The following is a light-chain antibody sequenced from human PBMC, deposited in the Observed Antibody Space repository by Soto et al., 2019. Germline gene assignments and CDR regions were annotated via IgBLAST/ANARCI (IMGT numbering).Light chain of an antibody. Sequence: EIVLTQSPGTLSLSQGERATLSCRASQSGSGSYLAWYQQKPGQAPRLLIYGASSRATGIPDRFSGSGSGTDFTLTISRLEPEDFALYYCQQYGNSPLTFGGGTKVDIK. CDR2: GAS. CDR3: QQYGNSPLT. J-gene: IGKJ4*01. CDR1: QSGSGSY. V-gene: IGKV3-20*01.